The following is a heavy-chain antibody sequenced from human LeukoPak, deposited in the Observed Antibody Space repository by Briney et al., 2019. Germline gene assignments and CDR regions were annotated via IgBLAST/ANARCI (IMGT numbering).Heavy chain of an antibody. V-gene: IGHV4-59*01. Sequence: SETLSLTCTVSGGSISSYYWSWIRQPPGKGLEWIGYIYYSGSTNYNPSLKSRVTISVDTSKNQFSLKLSSVTAADTAVYYCARVNYGSEYYFDYWGQGTLVTVSS. CDR2: IYYSGST. CDR1: GGSISSYY. CDR3: ARVNYGSEYYFDY. D-gene: IGHD3-10*01. J-gene: IGHJ4*02.